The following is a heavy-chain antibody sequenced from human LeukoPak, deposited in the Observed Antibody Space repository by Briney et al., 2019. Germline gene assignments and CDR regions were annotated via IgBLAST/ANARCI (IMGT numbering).Heavy chain of an antibody. Sequence: ASVKVSCKASGYTFTNNAMHWVRQAPGQRLEWMGWINAGNGNTKYSQKFQGRVTLTRETSASTAYMELSSLRSEDTAVYYCAREIASVGWRFDPWGQGTLVTVSS. CDR3: AREIASVGWRFDP. D-gene: IGHD6-13*01. V-gene: IGHV1-3*01. J-gene: IGHJ5*02. CDR2: INAGNGNT. CDR1: GYTFTNNA.